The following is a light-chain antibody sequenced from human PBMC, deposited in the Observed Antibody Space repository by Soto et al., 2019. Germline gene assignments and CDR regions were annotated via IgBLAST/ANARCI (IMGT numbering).Light chain of an antibody. CDR3: QQSYSSPWT. CDR1: QTISSW. CDR2: KAS. J-gene: IGKJ1*01. V-gene: IGKV1-5*03. Sequence: DIQMTQSPSTLSGSEGDRVTMTCRGSQTISSWLAWYQQKPGKAPKLLIYKASTLKSGVPSRFSGSGSGTESTLTISSLQPDDFATYYCQQSYSSPWTFGQGTNVDIK.